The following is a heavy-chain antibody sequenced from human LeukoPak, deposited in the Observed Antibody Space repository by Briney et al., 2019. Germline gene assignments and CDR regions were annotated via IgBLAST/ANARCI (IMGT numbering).Heavy chain of an antibody. CDR1: GYTFTGYY. D-gene: IGHD5-12*01. J-gene: IGHJ4*02. CDR2: INPNSGGT. Sequence: ASVEVSCKASGYTFTGYYMHWVRQAPGQGLEWMGWINPNSGGTNYAQKFQGRVTMTRDTSISTAYMELSRLRSDGTAVYYCARVATILQPFDYWGQGTLVTVSS. CDR3: ARVATILQPFDY. V-gene: IGHV1-2*02.